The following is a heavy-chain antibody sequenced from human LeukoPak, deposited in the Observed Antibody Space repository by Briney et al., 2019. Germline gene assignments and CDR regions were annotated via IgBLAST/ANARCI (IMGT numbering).Heavy chain of an antibody. V-gene: IGHV3-7*01. CDR3: ARDYWRSIDH. CDR2: VNEDGSAK. D-gene: IGHD1-1*01. Sequence: GGSLRLSCVVSGLTFSNYWMIWVRQAPGKGLESVAIVNEDGSAKYYLDSVKGRFTISRDNARNSLYLEMNSLRAEDTAVYYCARDYWRSIDHWGQGILVTVSS. CDR1: GLTFSNYW. J-gene: IGHJ4*02.